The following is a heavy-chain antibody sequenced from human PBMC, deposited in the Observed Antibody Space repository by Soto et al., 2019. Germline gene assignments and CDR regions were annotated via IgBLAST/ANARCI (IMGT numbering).Heavy chain of an antibody. CDR2: IYTSGST. V-gene: IGHV4-4*07. CDR1: GGSISSYY. J-gene: IGHJ5*02. Sequence: QVQLQESGPGLVKPSETLSLTCTVSGGSISSYYWSWIRQPAGKGLEGIGRIYTSGSTNYNPSLKSRVTMSVDTSKNQFSLKLSSVTAADTAVYYCARGPPLRIAAAGTHWFDPWGQGTLVTVSS. CDR3: ARGPPLRIAAAGTHWFDP. D-gene: IGHD6-13*01.